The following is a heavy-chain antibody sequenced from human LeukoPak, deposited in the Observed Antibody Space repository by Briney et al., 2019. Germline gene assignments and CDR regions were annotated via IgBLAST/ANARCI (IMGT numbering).Heavy chain of an antibody. CDR1: GYSFTSYW. CDR3: ARQLDCSSTSCPAPFDY. Sequence: GESLKISCRGSGYSFTSYWIDWVRQTPGKGLEWMGIIYPGDSDTRYSPSFQGQVTISADKSISTAYLQWSSLKASDTAMYYCARQLDCSSTSCPAPFDYWGQGTLVTVSS. J-gene: IGHJ4*02. D-gene: IGHD2-2*01. CDR2: IYPGDSDT. V-gene: IGHV5-51*01.